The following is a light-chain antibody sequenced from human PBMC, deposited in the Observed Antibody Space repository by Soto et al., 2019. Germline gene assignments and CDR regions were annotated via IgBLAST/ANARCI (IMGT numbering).Light chain of an antibody. CDR1: HSVSSSY. J-gene: IGKJ5*01. CDR2: GAS. Sequence: EIVLTQSPGTLSLSPGERATLSCRASHSVSSSYLAWYQQKPGQAPRLHIYGASSRATGIPDRFSGSGSGTDFTLTISRLEPEDCAVYYCQQYGSSPPITFGQGTRLEIK. V-gene: IGKV3-20*01. CDR3: QQYGSSPPIT.